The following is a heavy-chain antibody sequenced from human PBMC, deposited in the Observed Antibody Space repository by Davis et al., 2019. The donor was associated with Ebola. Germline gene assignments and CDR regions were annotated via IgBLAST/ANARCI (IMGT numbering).Heavy chain of an antibody. CDR1: GRTFSSYA. V-gene: IGHV1-69*04. D-gene: IGHD2-2*01. J-gene: IGHJ5*02. Sequence: SVKVSCKASGRTFSSYALSWVRQAPGQGLEWLGRIIPILGIANYVQKFQGRVTITADKSTSTAYMELSSLRSEDTAVYYCARLGYCTSTSCYPWFDPWGQGTLVTVSS. CDR3: ARLGYCTSTSCYPWFDP. CDR2: IIPILGIA.